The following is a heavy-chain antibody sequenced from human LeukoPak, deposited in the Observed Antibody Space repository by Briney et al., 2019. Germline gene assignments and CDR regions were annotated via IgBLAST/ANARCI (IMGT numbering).Heavy chain of an antibody. D-gene: IGHD2-21*01. CDR3: VTDLVIKGYFDY. Sequence: GGSLRLSCAASGFTFSNVWMSWVRQVPGKGLEWVGRIRRKTDGETTDHAAPVKGRFTISRDDSKSTLYLQMNSLKTEDTAVYYCVTDLVIKGYFDYWGQGALVTVSS. CDR1: GFTFSNVW. V-gene: IGHV3-15*01. CDR2: IRRKTDGETT. J-gene: IGHJ4*02.